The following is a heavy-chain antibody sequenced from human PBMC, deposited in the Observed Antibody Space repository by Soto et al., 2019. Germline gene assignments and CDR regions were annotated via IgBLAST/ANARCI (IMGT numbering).Heavy chain of an antibody. D-gene: IGHD3-16*02. CDR1: GSTFSNLW. CDR2: IKSNVNGGTT. CDR3: TTDRTFSRGGVIVT. J-gene: IGHJ3*01. Sequence: VQLVESGGGLIKPGGSVRLSCVVSGSTFSNLWMTWVRQAPGKGLEWVGRIKSNVNGGTTDYAAPVKGRFTISRDDSKDTLYLEMNSLKTGDTAVYYCTTDRTFSRGGVIVTWGQGAMVTVSS. V-gene: IGHV3-15*01.